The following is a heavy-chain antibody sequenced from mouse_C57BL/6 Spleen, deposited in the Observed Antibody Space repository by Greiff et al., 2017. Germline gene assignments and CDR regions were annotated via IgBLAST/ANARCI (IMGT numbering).Heavy chain of an antibody. J-gene: IGHJ2*01. CDR3: ARGGIYYDDSLDN. CDR2: IYPSDSET. Sequence: QVQLQQPGAELVRPGSSVKLSCKASGYTFTSYWMDWVKQRPGQGLEWIGNIYPSDSETHYNQKFKDKATLTVDKSSSTAYMQLSSLTSEDSAVYYGARGGIYYDDSLDNGGQGTTLTGSS. D-gene: IGHD2-4*01. V-gene: IGHV1-61*01. CDR1: GYTFTSYW.